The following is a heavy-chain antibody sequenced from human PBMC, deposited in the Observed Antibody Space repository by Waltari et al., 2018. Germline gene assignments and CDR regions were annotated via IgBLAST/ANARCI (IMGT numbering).Heavy chain of an antibody. CDR1: GGSFNGYY. V-gene: IGHV4-34*01. CDR2: VDHSGSA. D-gene: IGHD2-21*02. CDR3: ARDARDWEAVDNTYLDS. J-gene: IGHJ4*02. Sequence: QLRLQQWGAGLLKPSETLSLTCAVSGGSFNGYYWGWNRQTPGKGLEWIGEVDHSGSANYSPSLKSRVTVSLDTSNKQVSLTLTSVTAADTGIYYCARDARDWEAVDNTYLDSWGQGTLVAVSS.